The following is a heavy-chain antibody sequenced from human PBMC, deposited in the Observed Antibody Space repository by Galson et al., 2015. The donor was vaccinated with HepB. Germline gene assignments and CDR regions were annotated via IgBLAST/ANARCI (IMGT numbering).Heavy chain of an antibody. CDR3: ARSLGTIYAVFSIPPDN. J-gene: IGHJ4*02. D-gene: IGHD1-1*01. CDR2: ISSNSNNN. V-gene: IGHV3-21*01. CDR1: GFTFSSYS. Sequence: SLRLSCAASGFTFSSYSMHWLRQAPGKGLEWVSFISSNSNNNYYRDSVKGRFTISRDNAKNSLYLQMNSLRVEDTAVYYCARSLGTIYAVFSIPPDNWGQGALVTVSS.